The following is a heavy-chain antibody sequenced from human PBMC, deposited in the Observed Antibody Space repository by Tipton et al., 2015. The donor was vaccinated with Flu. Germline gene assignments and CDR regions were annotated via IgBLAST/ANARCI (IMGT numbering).Heavy chain of an antibody. D-gene: IGHD1-14*01. CDR1: GGSVSSGSYY. CDR2: IYYTGTT. J-gene: IGHJ5*02. CDR3: ARDDSINPRLLVS. V-gene: IGHV4-61*03. Sequence: TLSLTCTVSGGSVSSGSYYWSWIRQPPGKGLEWIGYIYYTGTTSYNPSLNNRVTISMDTSRTHFSLRLTSVTAADAAVYYCARDDSINPRLLVSWGQGTLVAVSS.